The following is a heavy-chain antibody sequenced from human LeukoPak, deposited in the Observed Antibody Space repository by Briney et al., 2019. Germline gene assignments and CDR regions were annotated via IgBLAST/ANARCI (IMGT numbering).Heavy chain of an antibody. CDR1: GFTFSRYA. Sequence: PGRSLRLSCETSGFTFSRYAMHWFRQAPGKGLERVALISYDANIGSNKYYADSVKGRFTISRDNSKNTLYLQMNSLRAEDTAVYYCARDGGYDFWSGYYQDYWGQGTLVTVSS. V-gene: IGHV3-30-3*01. J-gene: IGHJ4*02. CDR2: ISYDANIGSNK. D-gene: IGHD3-3*01. CDR3: ARDGGYDFWSGYYQDY.